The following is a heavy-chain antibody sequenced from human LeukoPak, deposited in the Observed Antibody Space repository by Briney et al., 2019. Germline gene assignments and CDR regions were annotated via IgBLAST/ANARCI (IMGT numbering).Heavy chain of an antibody. CDR1: VGSISSGHYY. D-gene: IGHD2-21*01. CDR3: ARLRDRLLFDY. CDR2: MHSSGTT. J-gene: IGHJ4*02. Sequence: SETLSLTCTVSVGSISSGHYYWSWIRQPAGREREWIGRMHSSGTTNYTPSLQSRVTLSLDTSKNQFSLELTSVTAADTAFYYCARLRDRLLFDYWGQGTLVTVSS. V-gene: IGHV4-61*02.